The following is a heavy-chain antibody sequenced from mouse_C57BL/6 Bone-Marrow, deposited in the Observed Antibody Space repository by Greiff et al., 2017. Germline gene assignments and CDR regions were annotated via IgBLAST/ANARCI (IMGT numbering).Heavy chain of an antibody. CDR2: IDPENGDT. J-gene: IGHJ2*01. Sequence: VQLQQSGAELVRPGASVKLSCTASGFNIKDDYMHWVKQRPEQGLEWIGWIDPENGDTEYASKFQGKATITADTSSNTAYLQLSSLTSEDTAVYYCTSYDYGSSYFDYWGQGTTLTVSS. V-gene: IGHV14-4*01. CDR3: TSYDYGSSYFDY. CDR1: GFNIKDDY. D-gene: IGHD1-1*01.